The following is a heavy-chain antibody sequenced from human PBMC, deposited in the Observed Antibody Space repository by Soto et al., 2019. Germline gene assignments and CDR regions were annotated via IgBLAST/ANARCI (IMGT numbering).Heavy chain of an antibody. CDR3: ARGYGEEWPTRDV. CDR1: GGSFSRYH. J-gene: IGHJ4*02. Sequence: QVQLQQWGAGLLKPSETLSLTCTVYGGSFSRYHWNWIRQAPGKGLEWLGEINPDGGPSYSALLEGRVTRSVDPSKNEFSLKFSSVTAAATGIYDCARGYGEEWPTRDVWGQGTLVNVSS. V-gene: IGHV4-34*01. CDR2: INPDGGP. D-gene: IGHD3-10*01.